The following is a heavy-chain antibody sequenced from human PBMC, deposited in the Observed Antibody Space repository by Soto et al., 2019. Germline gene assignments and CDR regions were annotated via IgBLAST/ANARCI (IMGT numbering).Heavy chain of an antibody. V-gene: IGHV1-46*01. CDR2: INPSGGST. CDR3: AREEPSGFYYGSGRYPNGGY. Sequence: ASVKVSCKASGYTFTSYYMHWVRQAPGQGLEWMGIINPSGGSTSYAQKFQGRVTMTRDTPTSTVYMELSSLRSEDTAVYYCAREEPSGFYYGSGRYPNGGYWGQGTLVTVSS. D-gene: IGHD3-10*01. J-gene: IGHJ4*02. CDR1: GYTFTSYY.